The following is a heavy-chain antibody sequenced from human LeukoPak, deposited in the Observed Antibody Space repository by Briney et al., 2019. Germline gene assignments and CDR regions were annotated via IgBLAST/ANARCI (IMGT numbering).Heavy chain of an antibody. CDR2: ISSSSSYI. CDR3: ARVDFRDGSLFDY. D-gene: IGHD5-12*01. J-gene: IGHJ4*02. CDR1: GFTFSSYS. Sequence: PGGSLRLSCAASGFTFSSYSMNWVRQAPGKGLEWVSSISSSSSYIYYADSVKGRFTISRDNAKNSLYLQMDGLRAEDTAVYYCARVDFRDGSLFDYWGQGTLVTVSS. V-gene: IGHV3-21*01.